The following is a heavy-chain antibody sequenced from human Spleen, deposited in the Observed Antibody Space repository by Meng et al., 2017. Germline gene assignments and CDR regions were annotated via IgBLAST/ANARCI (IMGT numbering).Heavy chain of an antibody. CDR2: IKSKTNGGTT. CDR3: SGHIDY. D-gene: IGHD5-12*01. V-gene: IGHV3-15*01. Sequence: GESLKISCAASGLTFSNVWMTWVRQAPGKGLEWVGRIKSKTNGGTTDYAAPVKGRFTISRDDSKHTLYLQMNSLKSEDTAVYYCSGHIDYWGQGTLVTVSS. J-gene: IGHJ4*02. CDR1: GLTFSNVW.